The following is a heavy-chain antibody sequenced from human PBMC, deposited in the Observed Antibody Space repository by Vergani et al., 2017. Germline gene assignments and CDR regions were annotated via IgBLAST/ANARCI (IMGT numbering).Heavy chain of an antibody. Sequence: QVQLQQSGPGLVKPSQTLSLTCAISGDSVSSTSAAWNWIRQSPSRGLEWMGRTYYRSKWYNDYAVSVKSRITINPDTSKNQFSLQLNSVPPEDTAVYYCARDRGNWGYYYYYYMDVWGKGTTVTVSS. J-gene: IGHJ6*03. CDR3: ARDRGNWGYYYYYYMDV. CDR2: TYYRSKWYN. D-gene: IGHD4-23*01. V-gene: IGHV6-1*01. CDR1: GDSVSSTSAA.